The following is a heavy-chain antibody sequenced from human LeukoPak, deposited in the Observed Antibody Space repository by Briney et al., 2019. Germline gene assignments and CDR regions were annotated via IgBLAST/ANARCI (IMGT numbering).Heavy chain of an antibody. CDR2: ISSSSSYI. V-gene: IGHV3-21*01. CDR1: GFTFSSYS. D-gene: IGHD3-16*01. J-gene: IGHJ4*02. CDR3: ARGGTGLSFDY. Sequence: GGSLRLSCAASGFTFSSYSMNWVRQAPGKGLEWVSSISSSSSYIYYADSVKGRFTISRDNAKNSLYLQMNSLRAEDTAEYYCARGGTGLSFDYWGQGTLVTVSS.